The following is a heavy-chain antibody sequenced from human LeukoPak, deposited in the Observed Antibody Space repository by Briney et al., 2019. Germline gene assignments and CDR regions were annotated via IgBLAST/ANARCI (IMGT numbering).Heavy chain of an antibody. D-gene: IGHD6-13*01. V-gene: IGHV1-2*02. J-gene: IGHJ4*02. CDR1: VYTFSDYY. CDR2: INPNSGDT. CDR3: AKSAQYSSAWFTGSFDY. Sequence: ASVNVSFKSSVYTFSDYYMHWVRQAPGQGLQWVGWINPNSGDTHYAQMFQGRVTMTRDTSINTAYMELRRVRSDDTAVYYCAKSAQYSSAWFTGSFDYWGQGTLVTVS.